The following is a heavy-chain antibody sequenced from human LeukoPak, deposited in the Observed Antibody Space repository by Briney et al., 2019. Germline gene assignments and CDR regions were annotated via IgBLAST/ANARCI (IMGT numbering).Heavy chain of an antibody. Sequence: GGAPRLSCAASWFTFSSYALHLGRQAPGKGVEWGSSISGAGGTTYYADSVKGRFTISRDNSKNTLYLQMNSLRAEDTAVYYCARGGAAAGKPYYYGMDVWGQGTTVTVSS. CDR2: ISGAGGTT. V-gene: IGHV3-23*01. CDR3: ARGGAAAGKPYYYGMDV. CDR1: WFTFSSYA. J-gene: IGHJ6*02. D-gene: IGHD6-13*01.